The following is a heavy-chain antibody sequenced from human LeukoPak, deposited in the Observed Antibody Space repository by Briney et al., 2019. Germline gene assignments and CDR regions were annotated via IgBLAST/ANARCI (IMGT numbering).Heavy chain of an antibody. CDR3: AKDLRGLGLDY. V-gene: IGHV3-30-3*01. J-gene: IGHJ4*02. CDR1: GFTFSSYA. Sequence: PGRSLRLSCAASGFTFSSYAMHWVRQAPGKGLEWVAVISYDGSNKYYADSVKGRFTISRDNSKNTLYLQMNSLRAEDTAVYYCAKDLRGLGLDYWGQGTLVTVSS. CDR2: ISYDGSNK.